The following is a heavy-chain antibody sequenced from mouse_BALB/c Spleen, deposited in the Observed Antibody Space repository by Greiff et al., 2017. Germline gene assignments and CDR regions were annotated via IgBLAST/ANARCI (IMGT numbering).Heavy chain of an antibody. J-gene: IGHJ3*01. Sequence: DVKLVESGGGLVQPGGSLKLSCAASGFTFSDYYMYWVRQTPEKRLEWVATISDGGSYTYYPDSVKGRFTISRDNAKNNLYLQMSSLKSEDTAMYYCAREGGRSWFAYWGQGTLVTVSA. V-gene: IGHV5-4*02. D-gene: IGHD3-3*01. CDR3: AREGGRSWFAY. CDR2: ISDGGSYT. CDR1: GFTFSDYY.